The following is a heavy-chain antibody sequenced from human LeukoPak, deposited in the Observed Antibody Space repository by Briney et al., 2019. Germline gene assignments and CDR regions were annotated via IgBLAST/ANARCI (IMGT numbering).Heavy chain of an antibody. CDR1: GGSISSYY. J-gene: IGHJ4*02. D-gene: IGHD1-26*01. V-gene: IGHV4-59*01. CDR2: IYYSGST. Sequence: LETLSLTCTVSGGSISSYYWSWIRQPPGKGLEWIGYIYYSGSTNYNPSLKSRVTISVDTSKNQFSLKLSSVTAADTAVYYCARVGFALQIDYWGQGTLVTVSS. CDR3: ARVGFALQIDY.